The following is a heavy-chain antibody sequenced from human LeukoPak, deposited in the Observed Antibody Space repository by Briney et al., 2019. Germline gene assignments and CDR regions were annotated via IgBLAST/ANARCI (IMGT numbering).Heavy chain of an antibody. J-gene: IGHJ4*02. D-gene: IGHD3-22*01. CDR2: ISYDGSNK. V-gene: IGHV3-30*18. CDR3: AKDRYYYDSSGYPDY. Sequence: GGSLRLSCAASGFTFSSYGMHWVRQAPGKGLERVAVISYDGSNKYYADSVKGRFTISRDNSKNTLYLQMNSLRAEDTAVYYCAKDRYYYDSSGYPDYWGQGTLVTVSS. CDR1: GFTFSSYG.